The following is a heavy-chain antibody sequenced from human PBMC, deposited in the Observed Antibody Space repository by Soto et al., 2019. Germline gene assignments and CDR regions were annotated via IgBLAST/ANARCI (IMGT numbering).Heavy chain of an antibody. J-gene: IGHJ4*02. V-gene: IGHV3-23*01. CDR3: AKNQERELPRVIDF. Sequence: GGSLRLSCATSGLTFSNYAMSWVRQALGGGLEWASSMSGSSSTTYYADSVRGRFTISRDRSKNTLYLQMSSLRAEDTALYYCAKNQERELPRVIDFWGQGTLVTVSS. CDR1: GLTFSNYA. CDR2: MSGSSSTT. D-gene: IGHD1-7*01.